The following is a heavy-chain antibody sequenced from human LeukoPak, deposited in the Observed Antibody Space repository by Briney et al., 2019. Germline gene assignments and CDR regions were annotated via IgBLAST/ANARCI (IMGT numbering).Heavy chain of an antibody. V-gene: IGHV3-23*01. J-gene: IGHJ4*02. CDR1: GFTFSSYA. Sequence: PGGSLRLSCAASGFTFSSYAMSWVRQAPGKGLEWVSAISGSGGSTYYADSVKGRFTISRDNSKNTLYLQMNSLRAEDTAVYYCAKDYRCTSCPFANPFDYWGQGTLVTVSS. CDR2: ISGSGGST. CDR3: AKDYRCTSCPFANPFDY. D-gene: IGHD2-2*01.